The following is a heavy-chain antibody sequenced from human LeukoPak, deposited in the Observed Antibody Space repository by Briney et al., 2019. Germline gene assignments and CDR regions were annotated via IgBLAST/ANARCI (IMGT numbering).Heavy chain of an antibody. Sequence: GGSLRLSCAASGFTFSSYAMSWVRQAPGKGLEWVSAISGSGGSTYYADSVKGRFTISRDNSKNTLYLQMNSLRAEDTAVYYCAKGQYSSASGSYYFDLWGQGTLVTVSS. CDR1: GFTFSSYA. CDR3: AKGQYSSASGSYYFDL. V-gene: IGHV3-23*01. J-gene: IGHJ4*02. D-gene: IGHD6-19*01. CDR2: ISGSGGST.